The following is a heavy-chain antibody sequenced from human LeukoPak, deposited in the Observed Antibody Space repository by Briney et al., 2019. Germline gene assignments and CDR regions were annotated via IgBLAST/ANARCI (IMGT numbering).Heavy chain of an antibody. CDR1: GVTFSSYA. CDR2: ISGSGGST. D-gene: IGHD3-10*01. V-gene: IGHV3-23*01. J-gene: IGHJ4*02. CDR3: AKDPYGSGRSYFDY. Sequence: PGGSLRLSCAASGVTFSSYAMSWVRQAPGKGLEWVSAISGSGGSTYYADSVKGRFTISRDNSKNTLYLQMNSLRAEDTAVYYCAKDPYGSGRSYFDYWGQGTLVTVSA.